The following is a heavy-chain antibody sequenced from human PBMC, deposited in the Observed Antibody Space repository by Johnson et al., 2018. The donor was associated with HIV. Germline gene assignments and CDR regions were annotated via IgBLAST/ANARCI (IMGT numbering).Heavy chain of an antibody. CDR1: GFSVRSNY. Sequence: VQLVESGGALVQPGGSLRLSCAASGFSVRSNYMSWVRQAPGKGLEWVSAIGTAGDTYYPGSVKGRFTISRENAKNSLYLQMNSLRAGDTAVYYCARDRSKGGAFDIWGQGTMVTVSS. D-gene: IGHD2/OR15-2a*01. CDR2: IGTAGDT. V-gene: IGHV3-13*01. CDR3: ARDRSKGGAFDI. J-gene: IGHJ3*02.